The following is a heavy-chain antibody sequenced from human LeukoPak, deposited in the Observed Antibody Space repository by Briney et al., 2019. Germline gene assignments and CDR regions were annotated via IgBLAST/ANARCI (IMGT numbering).Heavy chain of an antibody. CDR1: GVTFSSYS. D-gene: IGHD5-12*01. J-gene: IGHJ3*02. V-gene: IGHV3-21*01. CDR2: ISSSSSYK. CDR3: GRVKEASAFDI. Sequence: GGSLRLSCAASGVTFSSYSMNCVRQAPGKGLEWVSSISSSSSYKYYADSVKGRFTITRDNAQNTLYLQMNSLKAEDTAVYYCGRVKEASAFDIWGQGTMVTVSS.